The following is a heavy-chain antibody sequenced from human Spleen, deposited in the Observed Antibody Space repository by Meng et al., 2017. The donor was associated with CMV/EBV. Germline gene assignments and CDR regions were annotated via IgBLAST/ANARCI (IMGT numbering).Heavy chain of an antibody. CDR1: GFTFSSYA. Sequence: GESLKISCAASGFTFSSYAMTWVRHTPGKRLEWVSAISATDGTTYYADFVEGRFTISRDNFMNKLYLEMHSLRVEDTATYYCATIYTWWQVYFDDWGQGTLVTVSS. CDR2: ISATDGTT. J-gene: IGHJ4*02. V-gene: IGHV3-23*01. CDR3: ATIYTWWQVYFDD. D-gene: IGHD2-15*01.